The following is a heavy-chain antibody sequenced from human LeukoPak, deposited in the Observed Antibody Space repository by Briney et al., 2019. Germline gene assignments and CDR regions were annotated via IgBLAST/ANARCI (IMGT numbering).Heavy chain of an antibody. CDR1: GFTFSTYS. CDR3: ARSSSTSIYYYYDMDV. CDR2: ISGSSGSTSI. Sequence: GGSLRLSCTASGFTFSTYSMNWVRQAPGKGLEWVSSISGSSGSTSIYYADSVKGRFTISRDNAKNSLYLQMNSLRPEDTAVYYCARSSSTSIYYYYDMDVWGQGTTVTVSS. D-gene: IGHD2-2*01. J-gene: IGHJ6*02. V-gene: IGHV3-21*01.